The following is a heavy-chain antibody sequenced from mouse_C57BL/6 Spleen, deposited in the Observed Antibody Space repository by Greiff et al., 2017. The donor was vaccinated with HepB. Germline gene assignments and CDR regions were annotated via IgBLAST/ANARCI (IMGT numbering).Heavy chain of an antibody. J-gene: IGHJ3*01. CDR2: IYPGDGDT. CDR3: ARDATASTLTGFAY. Sequence: VQLQQSGAELVKPGASVKISCKASGYAFSSYWMNWVKQRPGKGLEWIGQIYPGDGDTNYNGKFKGKAKLTADKSSSTAYMQLSSLTSEDSAVYFCARDATASTLTGFAYWGQGTLVTVSA. CDR1: GYAFSSYW. V-gene: IGHV1-80*01. D-gene: IGHD1-2*01.